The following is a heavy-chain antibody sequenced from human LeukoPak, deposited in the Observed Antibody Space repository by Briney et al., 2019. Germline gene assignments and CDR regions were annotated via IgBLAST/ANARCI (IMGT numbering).Heavy chain of an antibody. CDR3: ARDGSASYSSSWYRDVDYFDY. Sequence: SQTLSLTCAISGDSVSSNSAAWNWIRQSPSRGLEWLGRTYYRSKWYNDYAVSVKSRITINPDTSKNQFSLQLNSVTPEDTAVYCCARDGSASYSSSWYRDVDYFDYWGQGTLVTVSS. V-gene: IGHV6-1*01. CDR1: GDSVSSNSAA. D-gene: IGHD6-13*01. CDR2: TYYRSKWYN. J-gene: IGHJ4*02.